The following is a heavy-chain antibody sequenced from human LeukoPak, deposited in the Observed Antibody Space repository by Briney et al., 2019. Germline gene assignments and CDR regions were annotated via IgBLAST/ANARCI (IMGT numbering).Heavy chain of an antibody. V-gene: IGHV3-23*01. CDR2: ISGSGGST. CDR1: GFTFSSYA. Sequence: GGSLRLSCAASGFTFSSYAMSWVRQAPGKGLEWVSAISGSGGSTYYADSVKGRFTISRDNSKNTLYLQMNSLRAEDTAVYYCAKPPYNSSWYWGAFDIWGQGTMVTVSS. J-gene: IGHJ3*02. D-gene: IGHD6-13*01. CDR3: AKPPYNSSWYWGAFDI.